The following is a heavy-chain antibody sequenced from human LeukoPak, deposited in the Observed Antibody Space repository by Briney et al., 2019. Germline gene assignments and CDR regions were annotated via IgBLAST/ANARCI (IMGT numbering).Heavy chain of an antibody. D-gene: IGHD3-22*01. CDR2: MYYSGST. CDR1: GGSISSGDYY. Sequence: SETLSLTCTVSGGSISSGDYYWSWIRQPPGKGLEWIAYMYYSGSTYYNPSLKSRVAMSADTFKNQLSLKLSSVTAADTAVYYCARPYYYDSRIDPWGQGILVTVSS. V-gene: IGHV4-30-4*01. J-gene: IGHJ5*02. CDR3: ARPYYYDSRIDP.